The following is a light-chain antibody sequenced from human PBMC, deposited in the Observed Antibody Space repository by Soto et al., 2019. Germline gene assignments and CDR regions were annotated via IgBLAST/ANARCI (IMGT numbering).Light chain of an antibody. CDR2: DAS. CDR3: QQRGNWPT. V-gene: IGKV3-11*01. Sequence: EIVLTQSPATLSLSPGERATLSCRASQSVSSYLAWYQQKPGQAPRLLIYDASNRATGIPARFSGSGSGTDFTLTISSLEPEDLAVYYCQQRGNWPTFGQGTKLEI. CDR1: QSVSSY. J-gene: IGKJ2*01.